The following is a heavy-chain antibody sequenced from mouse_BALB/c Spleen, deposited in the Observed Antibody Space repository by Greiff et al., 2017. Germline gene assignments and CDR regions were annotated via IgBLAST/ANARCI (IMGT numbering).Heavy chain of an antibody. V-gene: IGHV5-17*02. CDR3: ARNYGNYVGFAY. Sequence: EVNVVESGGGLVQPGGSRKLSCAASGFTFSSFGMHWVRQAPEKGLEWVAYISSGSSTIYYADTVKGRFTISRDNPKNTLFLQMTSLRSEDTAMYYCARNYGNYVGFAYWGQGTLVTVSA. J-gene: IGHJ3*01. CDR2: ISSGSSTI. D-gene: IGHD2-1*01. CDR1: GFTFSSFG.